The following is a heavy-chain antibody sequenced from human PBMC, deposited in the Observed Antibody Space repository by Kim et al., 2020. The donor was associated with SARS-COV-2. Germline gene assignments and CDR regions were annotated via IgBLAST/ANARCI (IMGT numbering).Heavy chain of an antibody. V-gene: IGHV3-21*01. J-gene: IGHJ4*02. D-gene: IGHD1-7*01. CDR3: ARDRSGYNWNYGDFDY. CDR2: ISSSSSYI. Sequence: GGSLRLSCAASGFTFSSYSMNWVRQAPGKGLEWVSSISSSSSYIYYADSVKGRFTISRDNAKNSLYLQMNSLRAEDTAVYYCARDRSGYNWNYGDFDYWGQGTLVTVSS. CDR1: GFTFSSYS.